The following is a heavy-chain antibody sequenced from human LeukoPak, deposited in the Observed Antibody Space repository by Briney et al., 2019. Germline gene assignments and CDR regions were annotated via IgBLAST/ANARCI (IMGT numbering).Heavy chain of an antibody. V-gene: IGHV3-7*01. CDR3: AGLNYYDSSGYGFGDCGMDV. J-gene: IGHJ6*02. CDR2: IKQDETEK. Sequence: PGGSLRLSCTASGFTFNNFWMGWVRQAPGKGLEWVANIKQDETEKFYLGSVKGRFTISRDNAKNSLYLQMNSLRAEDTAVYYCAGLNYYDSSGYGFGDCGMDVWGQGTTVTVSS. D-gene: IGHD3-22*01. CDR1: GFTFNNFW.